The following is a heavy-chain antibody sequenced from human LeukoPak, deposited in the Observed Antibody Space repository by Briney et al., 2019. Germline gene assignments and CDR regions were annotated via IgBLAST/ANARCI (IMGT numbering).Heavy chain of an antibody. CDR2: IIPIFGTA. D-gene: IGHD3-22*01. V-gene: IGHV1-69*13. CDR3: ARTHYYDSSAPWAPDY. CDR1: GGTFSSYA. Sequence: SVKVSCKASGGTFSSYAISWVRQAPGQGLEWMGGIIPIFGTANYAQKFQGRVTITADESTSTAYMELSSLRSEDTAVYYCARTHYYDSSAPWAPDYWGQGTLVTVSS. J-gene: IGHJ4*02.